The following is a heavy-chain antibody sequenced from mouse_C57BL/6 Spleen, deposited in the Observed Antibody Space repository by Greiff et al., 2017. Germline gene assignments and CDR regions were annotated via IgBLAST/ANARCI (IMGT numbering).Heavy chain of an antibody. CDR2: IHPNSGST. CDR1: GYTFTRYW. J-gene: IGHJ4*01. D-gene: IGHD4-1*01. Sequence: QVQLQQPGAELVKPGASVKLSCQAFGYTFTRYWMNWVKQRPGQGFEWIGMIHPNSGSTNYNEKFKSKATLTVDKSCSTAYMQLSSLTSEASAVYYGARPGYYAMDYWGQGISVTVFS. CDR3: ARPGYYAMDY. V-gene: IGHV1-64*01.